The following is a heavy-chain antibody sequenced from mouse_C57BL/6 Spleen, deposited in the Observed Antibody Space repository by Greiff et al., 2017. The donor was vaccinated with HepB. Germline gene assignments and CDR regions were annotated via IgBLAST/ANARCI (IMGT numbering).Heavy chain of an antibody. D-gene: IGHD5-1*01. Sequence: EVQLVASEGGLVQPGSSMKLSCTASGFTFSDYYMAWVRQVPEKGLEWVANINYDGSSTYYLDSLKSRFIISRDNAKNILYLQMSSLKSEDTATYYCARDNLPGFAYWGQGTLVTVAA. CDR1: GFTFSDYY. V-gene: IGHV5-16*01. J-gene: IGHJ3*01. CDR3: ARDNLPGFAY. CDR2: INYDGSST.